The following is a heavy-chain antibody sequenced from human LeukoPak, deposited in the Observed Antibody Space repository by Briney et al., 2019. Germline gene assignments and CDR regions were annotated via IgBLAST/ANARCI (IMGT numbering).Heavy chain of an antibody. CDR2: IKPDGSDK. J-gene: IGHJ6*02. V-gene: IGHV3-7*02. D-gene: IGHD6-19*01. CDR1: GFTFSTSW. Sequence: GGSLRLSCEGSGFTFSTSWMDWVRQAPGKGLQWVANIKPDGSDKYYADSVKGRFTMSRDNSKNTLYLQMNSLRAEDTAVYYCVKASVAMDVWGQGTTVTVS. CDR3: VKASVAMDV.